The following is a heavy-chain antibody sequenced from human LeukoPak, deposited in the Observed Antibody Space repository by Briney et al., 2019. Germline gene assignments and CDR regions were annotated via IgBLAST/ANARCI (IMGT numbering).Heavy chain of an antibody. D-gene: IGHD3-10*01. CDR2: INYRGNT. CDR1: GGSISNSDYY. J-gene: IGHJ6*02. V-gene: IGHV4-39*07. CDR3: ARFPFYYGSGSHTRSYSYNLDV. Sequence: SETLSLTCTVSGGSISNSDYYWDWIRQPPGKGLEWIGSINYRGNTYYNPSLQGRVTISVDTSTSQFSLRLSSVTAADTAVYYCARFPFYYGSGSHTRSYSYNLDVWGQGTTVTVSS.